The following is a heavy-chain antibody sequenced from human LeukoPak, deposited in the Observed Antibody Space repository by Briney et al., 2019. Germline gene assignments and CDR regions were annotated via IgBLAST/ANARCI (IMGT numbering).Heavy chain of an antibody. D-gene: IGHD6-19*01. Sequence: PSETLSLTCTVSGGSISSSSYYWSWIRQPAGKGLEWIGRIYTSGSTNYNPSLKSRVTMSVDTSKNQFSLKLSSVTAADTAVYYCASDPESIAVAGDCYMDVWGKGTTVTVSS. CDR2: IYTSGST. V-gene: IGHV4-61*02. CDR1: GGSISSSSYY. CDR3: ASDPESIAVAGDCYMDV. J-gene: IGHJ6*03.